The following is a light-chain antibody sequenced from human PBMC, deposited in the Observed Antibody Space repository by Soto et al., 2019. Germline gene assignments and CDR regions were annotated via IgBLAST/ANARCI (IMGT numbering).Light chain of an antibody. Sequence: DIQMTQSPSSLSASVGDRVTITCRASQIITDYLNWYQQKPGKAPKLLIYAASSLQSGVPSSFSASGSGTDFTLTISRLQPEDFATYFCQQTYITPFTFGQGTRLEIK. CDR1: QIITDY. V-gene: IGKV1-39*01. J-gene: IGKJ5*01. CDR3: QQTYITPFT. CDR2: AAS.